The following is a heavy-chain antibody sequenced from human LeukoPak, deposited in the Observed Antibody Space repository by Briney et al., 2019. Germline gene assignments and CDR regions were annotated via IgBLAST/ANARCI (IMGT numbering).Heavy chain of an antibody. Sequence: SETLSLTCTVSGGSVSSSNYYWSWIRQPPGTGLEWIGYIYYSGSTNYNPSLKSRITISADTSKNQFSLKLSSVTAADTAVYYCARTPKAYGSGSRCDSWGQGTLVTVSS. CDR3: ARTPKAYGSGSRCDS. D-gene: IGHD3-10*01. V-gene: IGHV4-61*01. CDR1: GGSVSSSNYY. J-gene: IGHJ4*02. CDR2: IYYSGST.